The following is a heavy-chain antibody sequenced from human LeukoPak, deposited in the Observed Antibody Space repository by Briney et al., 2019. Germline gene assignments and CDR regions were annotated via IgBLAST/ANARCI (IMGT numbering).Heavy chain of an antibody. Sequence: SETLSLTCTVSGGSISSGDYYWSWIRQPPGKGLEWIGYIYYSGSTYYNPSLKSRVTISVDTSKNQFSLKLSSVTAADTAVYYCARAVGYCSSTSCYKAHYYYYGMDVWGQGTTVTVSS. CDR1: GGSISSGDYY. CDR2: IYYSGST. V-gene: IGHV4-30-4*01. D-gene: IGHD2-2*02. CDR3: ARAVGYCSSTSCYKAHYYYYGMDV. J-gene: IGHJ6*02.